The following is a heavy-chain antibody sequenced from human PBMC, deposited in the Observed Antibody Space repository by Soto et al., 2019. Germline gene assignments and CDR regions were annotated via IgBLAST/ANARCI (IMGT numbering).Heavy chain of an antibody. V-gene: IGHV4-59*08. CDR2: IYYSGST. J-gene: IGHJ4*02. D-gene: IGHD3-16*01. Sequence: SETLSLTCTVSGGSISSYYWSWIRQPPGKGLEWIGYIYYSGSTNYNPSLKSRVTISVDTSKNQFSLKLSSVTAADTAVYYCARLWLMDYFDYWGQGTLVTVSS. CDR1: GGSISSYY. CDR3: ARLWLMDYFDY.